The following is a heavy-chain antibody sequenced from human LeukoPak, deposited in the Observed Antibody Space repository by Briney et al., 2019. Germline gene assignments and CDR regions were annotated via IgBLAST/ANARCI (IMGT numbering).Heavy chain of an antibody. D-gene: IGHD3-10*01. Sequence: GESLKISFQGSGYTFTTYWIAWVRQMPGKGLEWMGIIYPGDSDTRYSPSFQGQVTISADRSTAYLQWSSLKASDTAMYYCARRKGYGELFEYWGQGTLVTVSS. CDR3: ARRKGYGELFEY. V-gene: IGHV5-51*01. J-gene: IGHJ4*02. CDR1: GYTFTTYW. CDR2: IYPGDSDT.